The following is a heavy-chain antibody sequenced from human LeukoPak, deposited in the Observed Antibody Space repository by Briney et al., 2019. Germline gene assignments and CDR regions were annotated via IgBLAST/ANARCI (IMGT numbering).Heavy chain of an antibody. CDR1: GFTFSSYS. D-gene: IGHD3-9*01. V-gene: IGHV3-48*01. CDR3: AKATYYDILPGSPPWFDP. CDR2: ISSSSSTI. Sequence: GGSLRLSCAASGFTFSSYSMNWVRQAPGKGLEWVSYISSSSSTIYYADSVKGRFTISRDNAKSSLYLQMNSMRAEDTALYYCAKATYYDILPGSPPWFDPWGPGTLVTVSS. J-gene: IGHJ5*02.